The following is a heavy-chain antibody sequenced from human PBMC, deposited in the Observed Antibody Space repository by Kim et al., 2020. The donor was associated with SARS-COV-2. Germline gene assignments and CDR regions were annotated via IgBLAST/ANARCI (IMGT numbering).Heavy chain of an antibody. CDR3: AKLYCSSTSCYAYDAFDI. D-gene: IGHD2-2*01. V-gene: IGHV3-23*03. CDR2: IYSGGSST. J-gene: IGHJ3*02. CDR1: GFTFSSYA. Sequence: GGSLRLSCAASGFTFSSYAMSWVRQAPGKGLEWVSVIYSGGSSTYYADSVKGRFTISRDNSKNTLYLQMNSLRAEDTAVYYCAKLYCSSTSCYAYDAFDIWGQGTMVTVSS.